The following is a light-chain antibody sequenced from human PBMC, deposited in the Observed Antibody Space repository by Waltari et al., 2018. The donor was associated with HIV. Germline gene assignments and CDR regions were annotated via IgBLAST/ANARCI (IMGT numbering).Light chain of an antibody. Sequence: FVLTQSPGTLSLSPGDRATISCRASQCVPNNYLAWYQKKVGQAPRLLIYGASTRATGIPSRFSGSGSGADFTLTINRLEPEDFAVYYCQHYGTSLHWTFGQGTKVEIK. CDR3: QHYGTSLHWT. CDR2: GAS. CDR1: QCVPNNY. J-gene: IGKJ1*01. V-gene: IGKV3-20*01.